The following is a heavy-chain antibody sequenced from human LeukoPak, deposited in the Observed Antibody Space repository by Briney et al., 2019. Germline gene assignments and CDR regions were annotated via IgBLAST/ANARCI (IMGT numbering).Heavy chain of an antibody. CDR3: AKDAVAGTWLHY. D-gene: IGHD6-19*01. J-gene: IGHJ4*02. CDR1: GFTFGDYA. CDR2: IRGDGRTT. Sequence: GGSLRLSCAASGFTFGDYAMHWVRQAPGKGLEWVSLIRGDGRTTSYAGSVRGRFTISRDNSKNSLYLQMSSLRGEDTAMSYCAKDAVAGTWLHYWGQGTLVTVSS. V-gene: IGHV3-43*02.